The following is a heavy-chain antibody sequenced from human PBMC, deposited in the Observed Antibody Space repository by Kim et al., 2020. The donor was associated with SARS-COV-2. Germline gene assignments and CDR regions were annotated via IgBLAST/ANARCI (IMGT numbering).Heavy chain of an antibody. J-gene: IGHJ6*02. D-gene: IGHD2-2*01. CDR3: AKDIVVVPAATGDYYYGMDV. CDR2: ISYDGSNK. CDR1: GFTFNSYG. Sequence: GGSLRLSCAASGFTFNSYGMHWVRQAPGKGLEWVAVISYDGSNKYYADSVKGRFTISRDNSKNTLYLQMNSLRAEDTAVYYCAKDIVVVPAATGDYYYGMDVWGQGTTVTVSS. V-gene: IGHV3-30*18.